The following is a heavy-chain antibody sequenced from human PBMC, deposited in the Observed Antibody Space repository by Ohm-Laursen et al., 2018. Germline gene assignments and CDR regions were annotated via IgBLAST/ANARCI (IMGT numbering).Heavy chain of an antibody. CDR3: ARSRIAADNDFGY. J-gene: IGHJ4*02. CDR2: IYYSGST. Sequence: SETLSLTCTVSGGSVSSGSYYWSWIRQPPGKGLEWIGYIYYSGSTNYNPSLKSRVTISVDTSKNQFSLKLSSVTAADTAVYYCARSRIAADNDFGYWGQGTLVTVSS. D-gene: IGHD6-13*01. V-gene: IGHV4-61*01. CDR1: GGSVSSGSYY.